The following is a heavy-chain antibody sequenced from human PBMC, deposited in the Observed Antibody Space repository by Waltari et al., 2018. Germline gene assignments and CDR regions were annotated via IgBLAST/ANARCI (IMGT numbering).Heavy chain of an antibody. CDR1: GFPFSNYA. CDR2: VRASGGAT. CDR3: TKGIDH. V-gene: IGHV3-23*01. Sequence: EVQLLESGGALVQPGGSLRLSCAASGFPFSNYAMNWVRQAPGKWRGWGSGVRASGGATYYTVSVKGRFTVSRDNAKNTLYLQMNSLRVEDTAFYYCTKGIDHWGQGTLITVSS. J-gene: IGHJ4*02.